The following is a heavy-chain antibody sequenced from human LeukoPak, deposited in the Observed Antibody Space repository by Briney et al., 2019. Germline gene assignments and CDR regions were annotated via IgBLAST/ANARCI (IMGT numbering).Heavy chain of an antibody. CDR3: ARVWDYGSGSYGFDY. J-gene: IGHJ4*02. D-gene: IGHD3-10*01. CDR1: GGSISSGDYY. Sequence: SETLSLTCTVSGGSISSGDYYWSWIRQPPGKGLEWIGYIYYSGSTYYNPSLKSRVTISVDTSKNQFSLKLSSVTAADTAVYYCARVWDYGSGSYGFDYWGQGTLVTVSS. CDR2: IYYSGST. V-gene: IGHV4-30-4*01.